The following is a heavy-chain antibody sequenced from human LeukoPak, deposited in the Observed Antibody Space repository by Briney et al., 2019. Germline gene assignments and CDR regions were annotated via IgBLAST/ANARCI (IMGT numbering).Heavy chain of an antibody. Sequence: PGGSLSLYSAASRFTFSRYIMNWVPPAPGEGLEGVSGITSGTGTYYPDALKGLLGISSDNSKNSMYLQMNSLRAEDTAVYYCARDISWLGFDYWGQGILVSVSS. CDR1: RFTFSRYI. CDR3: ARDISWLGFDY. CDR2: ITSGTGT. V-gene: IGHV3-23*01. J-gene: IGHJ4*02. D-gene: IGHD6-19*01.